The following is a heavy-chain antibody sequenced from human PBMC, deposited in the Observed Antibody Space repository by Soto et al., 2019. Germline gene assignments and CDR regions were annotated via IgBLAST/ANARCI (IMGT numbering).Heavy chain of an antibody. V-gene: IGHV4-34*01. CDR2: INHSGST. CDR3: ARARGYSYDHIDY. Sequence: QVQLQQWGAGLLKPSETLSLTCAVYGGSFSGYYWSWIRQPPGKGLEWLGEINHSGSTNYNPSLKSLVTISVDTSKNQFSLKLSSVTAADTAVYYCARARGYSYDHIDYWGQGPLVTVSS. D-gene: IGHD5-18*01. CDR1: GGSFSGYY. J-gene: IGHJ4*02.